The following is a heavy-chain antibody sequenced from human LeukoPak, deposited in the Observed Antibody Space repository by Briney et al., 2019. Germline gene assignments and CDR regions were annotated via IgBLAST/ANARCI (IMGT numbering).Heavy chain of an antibody. V-gene: IGHV3-53*01. D-gene: IGHD3-10*01. CDR3: ARELGEFLDY. Sequence: GGSLRLSCAASGFTVSNSYMSWVRQAPGKGLEWVSVIYSGGRTDYADSVKGRFTVSRDISRNTVYPQVNSLRAEDTAVYYCARELGEFLDYWGQGTLVTVSS. CDR2: IYSGGRT. J-gene: IGHJ4*02. CDR1: GFTVSNSY.